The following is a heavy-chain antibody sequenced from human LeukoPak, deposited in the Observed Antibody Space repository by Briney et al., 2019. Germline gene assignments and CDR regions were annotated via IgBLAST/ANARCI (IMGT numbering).Heavy chain of an antibody. J-gene: IGHJ4*02. V-gene: IGHV3-74*01. D-gene: IGHD1-20*01. CDR2: VSSDGRIT. CDR3: ASSFRITGTTYYY. Sequence: PGGSLRLSCSAFGFTFSSFWMHWVRHVPGKGLVWVSGVSSDGRITNYADFVKGRFTVSRDTAKNTLSLQVDSLRADDTAIYYCASSFRITGTTYYYWGQGTLVTVSS. CDR1: GFTFSSFW.